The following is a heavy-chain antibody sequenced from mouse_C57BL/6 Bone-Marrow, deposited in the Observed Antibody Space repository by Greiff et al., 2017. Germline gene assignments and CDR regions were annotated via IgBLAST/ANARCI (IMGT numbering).Heavy chain of an antibody. Sequence: EVKLMESGGGLVKPGGSLKLSCAASGFTFSSYTMSWVRQTPEKRLQWVAAISGGGGNTYYPDSVQGRFTISRDNDKNILYLQLSSLSSEDTALYYGSIQVITVLATNYVDVGGTGTTVTVAS. CDR1: GFTFSSYT. CDR2: ISGGGGNT. J-gene: IGHJ1*03. CDR3: SIQVITVLATNYVDV. V-gene: IGHV5-9*01. D-gene: IGHD1-1*01.